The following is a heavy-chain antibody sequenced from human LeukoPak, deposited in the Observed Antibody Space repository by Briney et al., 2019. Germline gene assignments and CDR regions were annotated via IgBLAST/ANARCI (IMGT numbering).Heavy chain of an antibody. V-gene: IGHV1-69-2*01. CDR1: GYTFTDYY. CDR3: ATVRGPSFDY. Sequence: GASVKVSCKASGYTFTDYYMHWVQQAPGKGLEWMGRVDPEDGETIYAEKFQGRVTITADTSTDTAYMELSSLRSEDTAVYYCATVRGPSFDYWGQGTLVTVSS. D-gene: IGHD3-16*01. J-gene: IGHJ4*02. CDR2: VDPEDGET.